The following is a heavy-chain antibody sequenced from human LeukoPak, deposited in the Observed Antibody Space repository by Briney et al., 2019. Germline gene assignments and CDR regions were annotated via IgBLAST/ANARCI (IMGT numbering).Heavy chain of an antibody. Sequence: SQTLSLTCTVSGGSISSGDYYWSWIRQPPGKGLEWIGYIYYSGSTYYNPSPKSRVTISVDTSKNQFSLKLSSVTAADTAVYYCARGSWHGSGSYYSLFGSWGQGTLVTVSS. J-gene: IGHJ5*02. CDR2: IYYSGST. CDR3: ARGSWHGSGSYYSLFGS. D-gene: IGHD3-10*01. V-gene: IGHV4-30-4*01. CDR1: GGSISSGDYY.